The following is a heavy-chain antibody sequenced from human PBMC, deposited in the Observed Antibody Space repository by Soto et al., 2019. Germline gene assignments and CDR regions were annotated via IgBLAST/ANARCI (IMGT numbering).Heavy chain of an antibody. J-gene: IGHJ4*02. CDR1: GGSISSYY. V-gene: IGHV4-59*08. CDR3: ASMGYHYGSGSYPLDY. CDR2: MYNSGST. D-gene: IGHD3-10*01. Sequence: SETLSLTCTVSGGSISSYYWTWIRQPPGKGLEWIGFMYNSGSTHYNPSLKSRVTISLDTSKNQFSLNLRPVTAADTAGYYCASMGYHYGSGSYPLDYWGQGTPVTVSS.